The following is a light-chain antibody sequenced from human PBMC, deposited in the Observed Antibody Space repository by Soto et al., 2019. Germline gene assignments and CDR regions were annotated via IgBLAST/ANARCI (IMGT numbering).Light chain of an antibody. CDR2: AAS. CDR3: QQYNERPPFT. V-gene: IGKV3-15*01. Sequence: EILLTQSPGTLSLSPGERATLSCRASQSVRSNLAWYQQEPGQAPRLVIYAASTRGASIPDRFSSSVSGTEFILPISSLQSEDFAVYYCQQYNERPPFTFGQGTRLEIK. J-gene: IGKJ5*01. CDR1: QSVRSN.